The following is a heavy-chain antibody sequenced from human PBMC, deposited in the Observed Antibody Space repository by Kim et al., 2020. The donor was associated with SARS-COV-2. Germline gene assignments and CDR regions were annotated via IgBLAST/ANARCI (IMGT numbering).Heavy chain of an antibody. D-gene: IGHD2-2*02. CDR1: GGTFSSYA. CDR2: IIPIFGTA. V-gene: IGHV1-69*13. J-gene: IGHJ6*02. Sequence: SVKVSCKASGGTFSSYAISWVRQAPGQGLEWMGGIIPIFGTANYAQKFQGRVTITADESTSTAYMELSSLRSEDTAVYYCARDTAEYCSSTSCYTRPPSYYYGMDVWGQGTTVTVSS. CDR3: ARDTAEYCSSTSCYTRPPSYYYGMDV.